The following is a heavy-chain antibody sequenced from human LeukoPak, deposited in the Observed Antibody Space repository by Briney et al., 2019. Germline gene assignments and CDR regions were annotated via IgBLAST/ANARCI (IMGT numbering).Heavy chain of an antibody. D-gene: IGHD3-16*02. Sequence: PGGSLRLSCAASGFTFSDYYMSWIRQAPGKGLEWVSYISTSGSTIYYADSVKGRFTISRDNAKNSLYLQMNSLRVEDTAVYYCARDRQDYVWGSYRDYWGQGTLVTVSS. V-gene: IGHV3-11*01. CDR3: ARDRQDYVWGSYRDY. CDR1: GFTFSDYY. CDR2: ISTSGSTI. J-gene: IGHJ4*02.